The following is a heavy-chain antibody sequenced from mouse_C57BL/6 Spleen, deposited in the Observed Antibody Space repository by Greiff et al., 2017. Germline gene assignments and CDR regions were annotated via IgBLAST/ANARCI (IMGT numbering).Heavy chain of an antibody. V-gene: IGHV1-54*01. Sequence: VQLQQSGAELVRPGTSVKVSCKASGYAFTNYLIEWVKQRPGQGLEWIGVINPGSGGTNYNEKFKGKATLTADKSSSTAYMQLSSLTSEGSAVYFCARWDDYWGQGTTRTVSS. D-gene: IGHD4-1*01. CDR2: INPGSGGT. CDR3: ARWDDY. CDR1: GYAFTNYL. J-gene: IGHJ2*01.